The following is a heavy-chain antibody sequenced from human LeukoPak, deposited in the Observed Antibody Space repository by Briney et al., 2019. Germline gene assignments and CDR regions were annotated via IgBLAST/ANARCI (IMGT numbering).Heavy chain of an antibody. CDR3: TRDLFGGYSYGFDY. Sequence: PGRSLRLSCTASGFTFGDYAMIWFRQAPGKGLEWVGFIRSKAYGGTTEYAASVKGRFTISRDDSKSIAYLQMNSLKTEDTAVYYCTRDLFGGYSYGFDYWGQGTLVTVSS. J-gene: IGHJ4*02. CDR2: IRSKAYGGTT. V-gene: IGHV3-49*03. D-gene: IGHD5-18*01. CDR1: GFTFGDYA.